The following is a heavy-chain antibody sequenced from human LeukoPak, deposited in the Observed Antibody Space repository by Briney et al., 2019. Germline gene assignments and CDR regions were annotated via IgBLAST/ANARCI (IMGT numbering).Heavy chain of an antibody. CDR2: INHGGHT. CDR1: GGSIRGYF. V-gene: IGHV4-34*01. CDR3: VRGPFGNDAGA. J-gene: IGHJ5*02. D-gene: IGHD1-1*01. Sequence: SEALSLTCTVSGGSIRGYFWSWIRQPPGKGLEWIGEINHGGHTNYNPSLKSRVTMSVDTSKNQFSLNLISVTAADAAVYYCVRGPFGNDAGAWGQGTRVTVSS.